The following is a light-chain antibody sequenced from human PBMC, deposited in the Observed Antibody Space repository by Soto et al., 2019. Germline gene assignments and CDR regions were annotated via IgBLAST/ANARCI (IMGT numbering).Light chain of an antibody. J-gene: IGKJ5*01. CDR2: KIS. Sequence: DVVMAQTPLSSAVTPGQPPPISCGSRQSLVHSDGNTYLSWLQQRPGQPPRXLMYKISNRFSGVPDRFSGRGAGTDFTLKISRVEAEDVGIYFCMHATLFPVFGQGTRLEIK. CDR1: QSLVHSDGNTY. CDR3: MHATLFPV. V-gene: IGKV2-24*01.